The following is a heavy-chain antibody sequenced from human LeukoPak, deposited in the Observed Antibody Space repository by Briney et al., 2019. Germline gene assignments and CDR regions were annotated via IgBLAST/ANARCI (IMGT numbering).Heavy chain of an antibody. CDR2: IQYDGSRK. V-gene: IGHV3-30*02. Sequence: GGSLRLSCATSGFTFSTSDMHWVRQAPGKGLEWVSFIQYDGSRKNYVDSVKGRFTISRDNSKNTLYLQMNSLRAEDTAVYYCARDSATVVTNVYYYYYYMDVWGKGTTVTVSS. D-gene: IGHD4-23*01. J-gene: IGHJ6*03. CDR3: ARDSATVVTNVYYYYYYMDV. CDR1: GFTFSTSD.